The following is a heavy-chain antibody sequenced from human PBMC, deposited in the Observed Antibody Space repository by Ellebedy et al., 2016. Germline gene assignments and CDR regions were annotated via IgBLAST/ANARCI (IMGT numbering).Heavy chain of an antibody. CDR1: GFSFTYAW. D-gene: IGHD4-11*01. V-gene: IGHV3-66*01. CDR2: IYAGGST. CDR3: SKDRDSNSRYYYYGMDV. J-gene: IGHJ6*02. Sequence: GGSLRLSCAASGFSFTYAWMSWVRQAPGKGLEWVSVIYAGGSTFYADSVKGRFTISRDNSKNTLYLQMNTLRPEDTAVYYCSKDRDSNSRYYYYGMDVWGQGTTVTVSS.